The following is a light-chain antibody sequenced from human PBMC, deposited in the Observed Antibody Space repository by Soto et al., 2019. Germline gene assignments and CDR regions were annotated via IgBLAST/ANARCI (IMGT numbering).Light chain of an antibody. J-gene: IGKJ1*01. Sequence: ALQMTQSPSSLSASVGDRVTVSCRASQGIGNALGWYQQEPGKTPKVLIYGDSNLQSGVPPRFSGSGSGTDFTLAISSLQPEDSATYYGLQDINYPWTFGQGTKVEIK. CDR3: LQDINYPWT. CDR1: QGIGNA. V-gene: IGKV1-6*01. CDR2: GDS.